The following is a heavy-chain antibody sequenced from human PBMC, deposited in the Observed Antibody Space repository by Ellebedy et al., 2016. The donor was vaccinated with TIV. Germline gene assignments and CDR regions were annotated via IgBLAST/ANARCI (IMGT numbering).Heavy chain of an antibody. Sequence: GGSLRLSCEAAGFTFSNYWMTWVRQAPGKGLEWVANITQDESEKYYVDSVKGRFSISRDNAKNSLYLQMNSLTDEDTAVYYCARDQWLGRAYYFDYWGQGTLLTVSS. CDR1: GFTFSNYW. D-gene: IGHD6-19*01. J-gene: IGHJ4*02. CDR3: ARDQWLGRAYYFDY. CDR2: ITQDESEK. V-gene: IGHV3-7*01.